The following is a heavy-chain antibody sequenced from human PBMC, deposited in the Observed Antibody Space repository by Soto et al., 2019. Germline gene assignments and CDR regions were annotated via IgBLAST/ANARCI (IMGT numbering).Heavy chain of an antibody. J-gene: IGHJ4*02. CDR3: AREHGIVGATSTALGY. V-gene: IGHV4-59*01. D-gene: IGHD1-26*01. CDR1: GGSISSYY. Sequence: QVQLQESGPGLVKPSETLSLTCTVSGGSISSYYWSWIRQPPGKGLEWIGYIYYSGSTNYNPSLKSRVTISVDTSKNQFSLKLSSVTAADTAVYYCAREHGIVGATSTALGYWGQGTLVTVSS. CDR2: IYYSGST.